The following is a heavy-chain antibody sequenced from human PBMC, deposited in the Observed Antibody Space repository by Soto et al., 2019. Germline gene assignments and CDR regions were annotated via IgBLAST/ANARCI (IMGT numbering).Heavy chain of an antibody. CDR1: GGYFSGYY. Sequence: SETLSLTCAVYGGYFSGYYWSWIRQPPGKGLEWIGEINHSGSTNYNPSLKSRVTISVDTSKNQFSLKLSSVTAADTAVYYCARGAMVRGVIIKERSSWFDPWGQGTLVTVSS. J-gene: IGHJ5*02. V-gene: IGHV4-34*01. CDR2: INHSGST. D-gene: IGHD3-10*01. CDR3: ARGAMVRGVIIKERSSWFDP.